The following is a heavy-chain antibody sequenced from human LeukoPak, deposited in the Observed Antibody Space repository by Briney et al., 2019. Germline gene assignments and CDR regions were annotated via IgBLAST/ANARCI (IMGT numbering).Heavy chain of an antibody. CDR2: IYPGDSDT. D-gene: IGHD3-10*01. J-gene: IGHJ4*02. Sequence: GESLKISCKGSGYSFSNYWIGWVRQMPGKGLEWMGIIYPGDSDTRYSPSFQGQVTISADKSIKIAYLQWSSLKASDTAVYYCARLRGMYYYGSGSQYWGQGTLVTVSS. V-gene: IGHV5-51*01. CDR3: ARLRGMYYYGSGSQY. CDR1: GYSFSNYW.